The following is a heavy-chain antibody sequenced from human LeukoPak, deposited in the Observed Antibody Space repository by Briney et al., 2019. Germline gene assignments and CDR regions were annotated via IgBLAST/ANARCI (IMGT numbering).Heavy chain of an antibody. CDR2: ISYDGSNK. V-gene: IGHV3-30*04. Sequence: PGGSLRLSCAASGFTFSSYAMHWVRQAPGKGLEWVAVISYDGSNKYYADSVKGRFPISRDNSKNTLYLQMNSLRAEDTAVYYCAKQGFVPMYYMDVWGKGTTVTVSS. CDR3: AKQGFVPMYYMDV. CDR1: GFTFSSYA. J-gene: IGHJ6*03.